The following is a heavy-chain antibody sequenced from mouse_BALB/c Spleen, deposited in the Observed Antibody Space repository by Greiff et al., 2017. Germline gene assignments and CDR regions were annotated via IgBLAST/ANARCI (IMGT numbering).Heavy chain of an antibody. CDR2: ISSGSSTI. CDR3: ALDGYYFPYAMDY. J-gene: IGHJ4*01. CDR1: GFTFSSFG. Sequence: EVKVEESGGGLVQPGGSRKLSCAASGFTFSSFGMHWVRQAPEKGLEWVAYISSGSSTIYYADTVKGRFTISRDNPKNTLFLQMTSLRSEDTAMYYCALDGYYFPYAMDYWGQGTSVTVSS. V-gene: IGHV5-17*02. D-gene: IGHD2-3*01.